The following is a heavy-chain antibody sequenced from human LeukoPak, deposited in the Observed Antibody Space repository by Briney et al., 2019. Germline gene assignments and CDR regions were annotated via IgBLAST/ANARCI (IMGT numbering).Heavy chain of an antibody. CDR1: GFTFSSYA. CDR2: ISGSGGST. J-gene: IGHJ4*02. V-gene: IGHV3-23*01. Sequence: HPGGSLRLSCAASGFTFSSYAMSWVRQAPGKGREWVSAISGSGGSTYYADSVKGRFTISRDNSKNTLYLQMNSLRAEDTAVYYCAKGYCSSTSCYPYYFDYWGQGTLVTVSS. CDR3: AKGYCSSTSCYPYYFDY. D-gene: IGHD2-2*01.